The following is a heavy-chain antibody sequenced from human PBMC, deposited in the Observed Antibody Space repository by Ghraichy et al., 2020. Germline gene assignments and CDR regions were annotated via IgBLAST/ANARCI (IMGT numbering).Heavy chain of an antibody. D-gene: IGHD6-19*01. J-gene: IGHJ6*02. Sequence: GGSLRLSCAASGFTFSSYSMNWVRQAPGKGLEWVSSISSSSSYIYYADSVKGRFTISRDNAKNSLYLQMNSLRAEDTAVYYCARDSIAVAGTLFDYYGMDVWGQGTTVTVSS. CDR2: ISSSSSYI. CDR3: ARDSIAVAGTLFDYYGMDV. V-gene: IGHV3-21*01. CDR1: GFTFSSYS.